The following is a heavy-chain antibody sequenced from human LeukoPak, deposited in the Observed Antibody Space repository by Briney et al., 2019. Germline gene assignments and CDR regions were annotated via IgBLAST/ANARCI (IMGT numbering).Heavy chain of an antibody. Sequence: SGPALVKPTQTLTLTCTFSGFSLRTSGKRVSWIRQPPGKSREWLARIDWDDDKFYSTSLKTRLTISKDTSKNQVVLTMTNMDPVDTATYYCALPDSSGYGGFDYWGQGTLVTVSS. J-gene: IGHJ4*02. CDR3: ALPDSSGYGGFDY. V-gene: IGHV2-70*04. CDR2: IDWDDDK. D-gene: IGHD3-22*01. CDR1: GFSLRTSGKR.